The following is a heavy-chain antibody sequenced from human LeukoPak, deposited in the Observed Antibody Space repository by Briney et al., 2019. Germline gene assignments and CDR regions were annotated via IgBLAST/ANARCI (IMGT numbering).Heavy chain of an antibody. J-gene: IGHJ4*02. D-gene: IGHD1-1*01. CDR2: IGWNSGSI. V-gene: IGHV3-9*01. Sequence: GGSLRLSCAASGFTFDDYAMHWVRQAPGKGLEWVSGIGWNSGSIGYADSVKGRFTISRDNAKNSLYLQMNSLRAEDTASYYCAKDEGTTGTSGSFDYWGQGTLVTVSS. CDR3: AKDEGTTGTSGSFDY. CDR1: GFTFDDYA.